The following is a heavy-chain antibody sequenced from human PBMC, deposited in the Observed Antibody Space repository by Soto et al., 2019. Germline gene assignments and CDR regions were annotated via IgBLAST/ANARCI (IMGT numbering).Heavy chain of an antibody. V-gene: IGHV3-74*01. D-gene: IGHD1-26*01. CDR2: INTDGGTT. CDR3: VRVGSGSYSWRDP. Sequence: EVQLEESGGDLAQPGGSLRLSCAASGFTFSTYWMHWVRQAPGKGLVWVSRINTDGGTTTYAESVKGRFTISRDNAMNTLYLQMNSLRPEDTALYYCVRVGSGSYSWRDPWGQGTLVTVSS. CDR1: GFTFSTYW. J-gene: IGHJ5*02.